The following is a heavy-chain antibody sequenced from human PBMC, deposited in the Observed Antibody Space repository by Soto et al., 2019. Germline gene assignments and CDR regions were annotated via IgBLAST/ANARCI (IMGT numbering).Heavy chain of an antibody. D-gene: IGHD4-4*01. Sequence: GGSLRLSCAASGFTFSSYSMNWVRQAPGKGLEWVSSISSSSSYIYYADSVKGRFTISRDNAKNSLYLQMNSLRAEDTAVYYCARISRLQEDYYYYYGMDVWGEGTTVTVSS. CDR2: ISSSSSYI. CDR1: GFTFSSYS. J-gene: IGHJ6*04. V-gene: IGHV3-21*01. CDR3: ARISRLQEDYYYYYGMDV.